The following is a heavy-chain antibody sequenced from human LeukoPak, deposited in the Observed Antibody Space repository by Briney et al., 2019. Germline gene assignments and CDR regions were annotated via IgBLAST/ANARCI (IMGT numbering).Heavy chain of an antibody. CDR1: GGSISGYY. CDR2: IYYGGGT. J-gene: IGHJ4*02. Sequence: SETLSLTCTVSGGSISGYYWTWIRQPPGRGLEWIGYIYYGGGTKYNPSLKSRVTISVDTSKNQFSLKLTSLTAADTAVYYCARQGGWSGQSFDYWGQGTLVTVSS. CDR3: ARQGGWSGQSFDY. D-gene: IGHD3-3*01. V-gene: IGHV4-59*01.